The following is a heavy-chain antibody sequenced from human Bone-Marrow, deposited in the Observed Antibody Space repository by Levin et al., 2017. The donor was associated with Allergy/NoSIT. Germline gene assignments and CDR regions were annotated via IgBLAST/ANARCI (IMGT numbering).Heavy chain of an antibody. J-gene: IGHJ5*02. V-gene: IGHV3-30*18. CDR2: ISYDGSNK. CDR3: AKLGSVAVAGTWFDP. CDR1: GFTFSSYG. Sequence: GGSLRLSCAASGFTFSSYGMHWVRQAPGKGLEWVAVISYDGSNKYYADSVKGRFTISRDNSKNTLYLQMNSLRAEDTAVYYCAKLGSVAVAGTWFDPWGQGTLVTVSS. D-gene: IGHD6-19*01.